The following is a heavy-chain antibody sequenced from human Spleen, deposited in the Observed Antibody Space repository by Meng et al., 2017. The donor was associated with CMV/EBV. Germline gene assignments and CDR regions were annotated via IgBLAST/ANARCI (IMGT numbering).Heavy chain of an antibody. CDR2: ISGSGSTL. J-gene: IGHJ6*02. CDR3: ARRYDSSGYYRRYYGMDV. V-gene: IGHV3-48*03. CDR1: GFTFSSYE. D-gene: IGHD3-22*01. Sequence: GGSLRLSCAASGFTFSSYEMHWVRQAPGKGLEWVSYISGSGSTLYYADSVKGRFTISRDNGKNSLYLQMNSLRAEDTAVYYCARRYDSSGYYRRYYGMDVWGQGTTVTVSS.